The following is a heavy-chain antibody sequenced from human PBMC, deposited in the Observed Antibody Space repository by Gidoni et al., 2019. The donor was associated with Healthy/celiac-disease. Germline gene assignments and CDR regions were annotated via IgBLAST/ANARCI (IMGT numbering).Heavy chain of an antibody. CDR3: ARGEGYGEYP. D-gene: IGHD3-10*01. CDR1: GGAVSSGSYY. J-gene: IGHJ6*02. Sequence: QVQLQESGPGLVKPSETLSLTCTVSGGAVSSGSYYWSWIRQPPGKGLEWIGYIYYSGSTNYNPSLKRRVTISVDTSKNEFSLKLCSVAAADTTVYDCARGEGYGEYPWGQGTTVTVSS. CDR2: IYYSGST. V-gene: IGHV4-61*01.